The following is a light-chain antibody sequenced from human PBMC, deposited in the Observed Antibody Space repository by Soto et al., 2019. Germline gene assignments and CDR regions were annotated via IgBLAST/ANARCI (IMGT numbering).Light chain of an antibody. V-gene: IGLV1-40*01. CDR2: SHN. Sequence: QSVLTQPPSVSGAPWQRVTISCTGSTSNIGAGYDVHWYQQLPGAAPTLLISSHNNRPSGVPDRFFGSKSGTSASLTIIGLQAEDEADYYCQSYDIALSASGVFGGGTKVTVL. J-gene: IGLJ3*02. CDR3: QSYDIALSASGV. CDR1: TSNIGAGYD.